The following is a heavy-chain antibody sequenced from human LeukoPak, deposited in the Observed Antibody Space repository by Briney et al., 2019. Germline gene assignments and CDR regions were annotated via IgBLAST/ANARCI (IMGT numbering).Heavy chain of an antibody. J-gene: IGHJ5*02. CDR3: ARQDYNSRGRWFDP. Sequence: GESLKISCKGSGYSFTTYWIGWVRQMPGKGLEWMGSIYPADSDTRYSPSFQGQVTISADKSISTAYLQWSSLKASDTAIYHCARQDYNSRGRWFDPWGQGTLVTVSS. CDR2: IYPADSDT. CDR1: GYSFTTYW. V-gene: IGHV5-51*01. D-gene: IGHD4/OR15-4a*01.